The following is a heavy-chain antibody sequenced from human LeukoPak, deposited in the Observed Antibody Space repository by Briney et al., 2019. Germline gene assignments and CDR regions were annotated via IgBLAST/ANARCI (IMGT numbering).Heavy chain of an antibody. CDR2: ISGSGGST. V-gene: IGHV3-23*01. D-gene: IGHD2-2*01. CDR1: GFTFSSYA. Sequence: PGGSLRLSCAASGFTFSSYAMSWVRQAPGKGLEWVSAISGSGGSTYYADSVKSRFTISRDNSKNTLYLQMNSLRAEDTAVYYCARYQLLSNWFDPWGQGTLVTVSS. J-gene: IGHJ5*02. CDR3: ARYQLLSNWFDP.